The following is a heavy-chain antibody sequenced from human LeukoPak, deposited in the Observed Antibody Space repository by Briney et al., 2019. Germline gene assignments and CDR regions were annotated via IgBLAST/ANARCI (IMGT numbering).Heavy chain of an antibody. J-gene: IGHJ4*02. Sequence: SETLSLTCTVSGGSISSYYWSWIRQPPGKGLEWIGYIYYSGSTNYNPSLKSRVTISVETSKNEFSLKLRSVTAADTAVYYCTRVTGYRIEDYFDYWGQGTLVTVSS. CDR1: GGSISSYY. V-gene: IGHV4-59*01. D-gene: IGHD6-13*01. CDR2: IYYSGST. CDR3: TRVTGYRIEDYFDY.